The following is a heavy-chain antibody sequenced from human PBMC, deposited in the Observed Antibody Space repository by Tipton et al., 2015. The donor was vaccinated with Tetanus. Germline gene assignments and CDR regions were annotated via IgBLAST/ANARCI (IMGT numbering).Heavy chain of an antibody. CDR3: ARGLFCANDICPALLFDP. CDR1: GDFASLSY. V-gene: IGHV4-4*07. CDR2: ISTSGNT. Sequence: TLSLTCTVSGDFASLSYWSWIRQPVGKSLEWLGRISTSGNTHYNPSLKGRVTMSLDTPKKQFSLTLTSVTAADTAVYYCARGLFCANDICPALLFDPWGQGTQVTVSS. J-gene: IGHJ5*02. D-gene: IGHD2-8*01.